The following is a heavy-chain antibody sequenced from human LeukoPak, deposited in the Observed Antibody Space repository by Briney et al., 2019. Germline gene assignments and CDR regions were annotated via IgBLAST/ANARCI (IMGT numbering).Heavy chain of an antibody. J-gene: IGHJ4*02. Sequence: PGGSLRLSCAASGFXFSSYGIHWVRQAPGKGLEWVAVIWYDGSNKYYADSVKGRFTISRDNSKNTLYLQMNSLRAEDTAVYYCARDGSGSYYGYFDYWGQGTLVTVSS. V-gene: IGHV3-33*01. CDR3: ARDGSGSYYGYFDY. CDR1: GFXFSSYG. CDR2: IWYDGSNK. D-gene: IGHD3-10*01.